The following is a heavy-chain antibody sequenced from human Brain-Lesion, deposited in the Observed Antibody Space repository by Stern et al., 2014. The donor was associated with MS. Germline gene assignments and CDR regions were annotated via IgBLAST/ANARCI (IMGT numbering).Heavy chain of an antibody. Sequence: QVQLVQSGAEVKKPGASAKVSCKTSGYIFTGYYIHWVRQAPGQGLEWMAWINPNTGGTKYAQKFQGRVTMSRDTSISTAYVELSSLTSDDTAVYYCARDQRGITIFGVVTDYYYLGMDVWGQGTTVTVSS. D-gene: IGHD3-3*01. J-gene: IGHJ6*02. V-gene: IGHV1-2*02. CDR2: INPNTGGT. CDR3: ARDQRGITIFGVVTDYYYLGMDV. CDR1: GYIFTGYY.